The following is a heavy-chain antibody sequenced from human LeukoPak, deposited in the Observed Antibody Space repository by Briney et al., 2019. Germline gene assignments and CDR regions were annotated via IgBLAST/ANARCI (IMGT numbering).Heavy chain of an antibody. D-gene: IGHD3-10*01. CDR1: GFTFSTYA. V-gene: IGHV3-23*01. J-gene: IGHJ4*02. CDR2: ITGSADRT. Sequence: GGSLRLSCAASGFTFSTYAMSWVRQAPGKGLEWVSAITGSADRTHYADSVKGRFTISRDNSKNIVSLQMNSLRAKDTAVYFCARPQVVVLNPFDYWGQGTLVTVSS. CDR3: ARPQVVVLNPFDY.